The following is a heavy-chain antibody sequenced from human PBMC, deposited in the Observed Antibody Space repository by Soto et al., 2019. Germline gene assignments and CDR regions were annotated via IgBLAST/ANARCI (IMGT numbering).Heavy chain of an antibody. Sequence: PSETLSLTCTVSGGSFSSGGYYWSWIRQHPGKDLEWIGYIYYSGSTYYNPSLKSRVTISGDTSKNQFSLKLSSVTAADTAVYYCARGTRRYFDSSGYYFDYWGQGTLVTVSS. J-gene: IGHJ4*02. V-gene: IGHV4-31*03. CDR3: ARGTRRYFDSSGYYFDY. D-gene: IGHD3-22*01. CDR1: GGSFSSGGYY. CDR2: IYYSGST.